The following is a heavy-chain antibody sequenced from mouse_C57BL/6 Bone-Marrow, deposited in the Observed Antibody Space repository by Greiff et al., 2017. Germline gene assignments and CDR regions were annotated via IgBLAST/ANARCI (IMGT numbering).Heavy chain of an antibody. CDR1: GYTFTSYG. CDR3: GRSSIYYGYRFAY. Sequence: QVQLQQSGAELARPGASVKLSCKASGYTFTSYGISWVKQRTGQGLEWIGEIYPRSGNTYYNEKFKGKATMTADKSSSTAYMGLRSLTSEDSAVYCCGRSSIYYGYRFAYWGQGTLVTVSA. CDR2: IYPRSGNT. V-gene: IGHV1-81*01. J-gene: IGHJ3*01. D-gene: IGHD2-2*01.